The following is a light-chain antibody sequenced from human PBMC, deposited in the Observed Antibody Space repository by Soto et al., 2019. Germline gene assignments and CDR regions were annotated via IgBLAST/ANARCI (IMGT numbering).Light chain of an antibody. CDR1: QSVSSY. V-gene: IGKV3-11*01. CDR3: QQRSNWPLT. J-gene: IGKJ4*01. CDR2: DAS. Sequence: EIVLTQSPATLSLSPGERATLSCRASQSVSSYLAWYQQKPGQAPRLLIYDASNRAPGIPARFSGSGSGTDITLTINSLEPGDFPVYYSQQRSNWPLTFGGGTKVAIK.